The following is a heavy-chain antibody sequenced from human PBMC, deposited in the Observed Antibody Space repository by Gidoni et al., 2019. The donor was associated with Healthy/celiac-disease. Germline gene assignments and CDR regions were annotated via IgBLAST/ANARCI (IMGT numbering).Heavy chain of an antibody. CDR1: GFTFSSYA. J-gene: IGHJ4*02. CDR3: AKDRAGQLVTVFDY. Sequence: AASGFTFSSYAMSWVRQAPGKGLEWVSAIRGSGGSTYYADSVKGRFTISRDNSKNTLYLQMNSLRAEDTAVYYCAKDRAGQLVTVFDYWGQGTLVTVSS. D-gene: IGHD2-21*02. CDR2: IRGSGGST. V-gene: IGHV3-23*01.